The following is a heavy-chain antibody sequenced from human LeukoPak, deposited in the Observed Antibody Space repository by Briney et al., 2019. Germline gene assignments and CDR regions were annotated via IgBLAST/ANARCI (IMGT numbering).Heavy chain of an antibody. D-gene: IGHD5-18*01. CDR2: INPSGGST. CDR1: GYTFTSYY. V-gene: IGHV1-46*01. J-gene: IGHJ5*02. Sequence: ASVKVSCKASGYTFTSYYMHWVRQAPGQGLEWMGIINPSGGSTSYAQKFQGRVTVTRDTSTSTVYMELSSLRSEDTAVYYCARLVLDDTAMATGWFDPWGQGTLVTVSS. CDR3: ARLVLDDTAMATGWFDP.